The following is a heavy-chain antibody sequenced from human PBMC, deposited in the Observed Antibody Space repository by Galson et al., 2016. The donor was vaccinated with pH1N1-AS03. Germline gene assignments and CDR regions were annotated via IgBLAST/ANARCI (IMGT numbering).Heavy chain of an antibody. CDR2: IWFDDLKK. CDR3: ARDRWGGTPLYDIDC. CDR1: GFTFSSYA. V-gene: IGHV3-33*01. D-gene: IGHD1-26*01. J-gene: IGHJ4*02. Sequence: SLRLSCAASGFTFSSYAVHWVRQAPGKGLEWVATIWFDDLKKFYADSVRGRFTISRDDTRDTLYLQMDSLTVDDTAVYYCARDRWGGTPLYDIDCWGPGPLVTVSS.